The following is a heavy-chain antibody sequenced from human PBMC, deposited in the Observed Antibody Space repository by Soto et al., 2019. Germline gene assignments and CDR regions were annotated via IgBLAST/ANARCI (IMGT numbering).Heavy chain of an antibody. D-gene: IGHD6-19*01. CDR1: GGSISSYY. J-gene: IGHJ6*02. Sequence: SETLSLTCTVSGGSISSYYWSWIRQPPGKGLEWIGYIYYSGSTNYNPSLKSRVTISVDTSKNQFSLKLSSVTAADTAVYYCASVAVAGTDYYYGMDVWGQGTTVTVS. CDR3: ASVAVAGTDYYYGMDV. V-gene: IGHV4-59*01. CDR2: IYYSGST.